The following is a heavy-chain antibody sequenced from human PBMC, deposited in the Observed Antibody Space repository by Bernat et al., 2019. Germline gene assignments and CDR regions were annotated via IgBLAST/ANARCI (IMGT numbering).Heavy chain of an antibody. CDR1: GFTFSSYE. V-gene: IGHV3-48*03. J-gene: IGHJ6*02. CDR2: ISSSGRTI. Sequence: EVQLVESGGGLVQPGGSLRLSCAASGFTFSSYEMNWVRQAPGKGLEWVSYISSSGRTIYYADSVKGRFTISRDNAKNSLYLQMNSLRAEDTAVYYCARDRSDLDSSGYPYYYYGMDVWGQGTTVTVSS. CDR3: ARDRSDLDSSGYPYYYYGMDV. D-gene: IGHD3-22*01.